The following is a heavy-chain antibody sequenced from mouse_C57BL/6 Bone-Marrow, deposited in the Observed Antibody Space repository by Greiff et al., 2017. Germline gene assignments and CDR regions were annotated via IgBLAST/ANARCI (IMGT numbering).Heavy chain of an antibody. V-gene: IGHV1-39*01. D-gene: IGHD1-1*01. J-gene: IGHJ4*01. CDR1: GYSFTDYN. Sequence: EVQLKESGPELVKPGASVKISCKASGYSFTDYNMNWVKQSNGKSLEWIGVINPNYGTTSYNQKFKGKATLTVDQSSSTAYMQLNSLTSEDSAVYYCARNYYGSRDYYAMDYWGQGTSVTVSS. CDR2: INPNYGTT. CDR3: ARNYYGSRDYYAMDY.